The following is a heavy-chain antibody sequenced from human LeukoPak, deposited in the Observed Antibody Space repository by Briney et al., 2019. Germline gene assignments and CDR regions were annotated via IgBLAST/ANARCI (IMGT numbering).Heavy chain of an antibody. CDR1: GGSISSGGYS. J-gene: IGHJ6*02. CDR2: IYHSGST. V-gene: IGHV4-30-2*01. CDR3: ARSGYSYGYPYYYYGMDV. D-gene: IGHD5-18*01. Sequence: SETLSLTCAVSGGSISSGGYSWSGIRQPPGKGLEWIGYIYHSGSTYYNPSLKSRVTISVDRSKNQFSLKLSSVTAADTAVYYCARSGYSYGYPYYYYGMDVWGQGTTVTVSS.